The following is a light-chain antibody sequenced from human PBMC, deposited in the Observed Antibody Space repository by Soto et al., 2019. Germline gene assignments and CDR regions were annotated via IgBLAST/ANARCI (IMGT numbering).Light chain of an antibody. Sequence: IRMTQSPSSLSASTGDRVTITCRASQDIHNYLAWYQQRPGQAPKFLIYDASKLQRGVESRFSGSGSGTEFTLSISGLQSEDFATYYCQQYYTYPLTFGGGTRVEIK. V-gene: IGKV1-8*01. J-gene: IGKJ4*01. CDR3: QQYYTYPLT. CDR2: DAS. CDR1: QDIHNY.